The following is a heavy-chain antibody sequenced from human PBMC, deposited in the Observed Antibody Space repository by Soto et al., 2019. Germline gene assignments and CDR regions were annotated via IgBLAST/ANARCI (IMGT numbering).Heavy chain of an antibody. Sequence: QVQLVESGGGVVQPGRSLRLSCAASGFTFSSYGMHWVRQAPGKGLEWVAVIWYDGSNKYYADSVKGRFTISRDNFKNTLYLQMNSLRAEDTAVYYCARGAADGDSPDYWGQGTLVTVSS. CDR1: GFTFSSYG. V-gene: IGHV3-33*01. D-gene: IGHD4-17*01. CDR3: ARGAADGDSPDY. CDR2: IWYDGSNK. J-gene: IGHJ4*02.